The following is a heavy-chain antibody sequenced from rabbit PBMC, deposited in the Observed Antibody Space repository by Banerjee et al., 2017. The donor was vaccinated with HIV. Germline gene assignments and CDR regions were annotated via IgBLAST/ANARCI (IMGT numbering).Heavy chain of an antibody. CDR3: VRDNWAGYAGYGYDKDYFNL. CDR2: IYSSSGST. J-gene: IGHJ4*01. CDR1: GFSFSSYYY. V-gene: IGHV1S40*01. D-gene: IGHD8-1*01. Sequence: QSLEESGGDLVKPGASLTLTCTASGFSFSSYYYMCWVRQAPGKGLELIACIYSSSGSTYNASWEKGRFTISSHNAQNTLYLQLNSLTAADTATYFCVRDNWAGYAGYGYDKDYFNLWGPGTLVTVS.